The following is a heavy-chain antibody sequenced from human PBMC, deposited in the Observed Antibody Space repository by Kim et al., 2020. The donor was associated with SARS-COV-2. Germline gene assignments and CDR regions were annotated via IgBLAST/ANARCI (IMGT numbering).Heavy chain of an antibody. Sequence: SETLSLTCTVSGGSISSGGYYWSWIRQHPGKGLEWIGYIYYSGSTYYNPSLKSRVTISVDTSKNQFSLKLSSVTAADTAVYYCARFTQDYTSYYYYGMDVWGQGTTVTVSS. CDR2: IYYSGST. D-gene: IGHD2-2*02. V-gene: IGHV4-31*03. J-gene: IGHJ6*02. CDR1: GGSISSGGYY. CDR3: ARFTQDYTSYYYYGMDV.